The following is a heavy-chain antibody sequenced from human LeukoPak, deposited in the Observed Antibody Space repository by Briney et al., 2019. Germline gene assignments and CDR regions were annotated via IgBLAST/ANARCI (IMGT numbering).Heavy chain of an antibody. D-gene: IGHD6-19*01. CDR2: INHSGST. CDR1: GGAFSGYY. V-gene: IGHV4-34*01. J-gene: IGHJ4*02. CDR3: ARGQVGRAGTFRIWAYFDH. Sequence: SETLSLTCAVYGGAFSGYYWSWIRQPPGKGLEWIGEINHSGSTNYNPSLKSRVTISVDTSKNQFSLKLSSVTAADTAVYYCARGQVGRAGTFRIWAYFDHWGQGTLVIVSS.